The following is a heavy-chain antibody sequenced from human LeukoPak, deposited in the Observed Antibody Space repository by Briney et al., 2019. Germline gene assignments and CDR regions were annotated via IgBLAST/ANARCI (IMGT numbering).Heavy chain of an antibody. Sequence: GGSLRLSCAASGFTFSSYSMNWVRQAPGKGLEWVSSICSSSSYIYYADSVKGRFTISRDNAKNSLYLQMNSLRAEDTAVYYCARAHDFWSGYYPSAFDYWGQGTLVTVSS. V-gene: IGHV3-21*01. CDR3: ARAHDFWSGYYPSAFDY. CDR2: ICSSSSYI. J-gene: IGHJ4*02. D-gene: IGHD3-3*01. CDR1: GFTFSSYS.